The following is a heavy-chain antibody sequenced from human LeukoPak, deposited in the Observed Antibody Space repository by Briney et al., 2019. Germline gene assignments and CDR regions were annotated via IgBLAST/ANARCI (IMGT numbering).Heavy chain of an antibody. Sequence: ASVKVSCKASGYTFTSYDINRVRQATGQGLEWMGWMNPNSGNTGYAQKFQGRVTMTRNTSISTAYMELSSLRSEDTAVCYCAREDSGSYPIYYYYGMDVWGQGTTVTVSS. CDR2: MNPNSGNT. D-gene: IGHD3-10*01. V-gene: IGHV1-8*01. J-gene: IGHJ6*02. CDR1: GYTFTSYD. CDR3: AREDSGSYPIYYYYGMDV.